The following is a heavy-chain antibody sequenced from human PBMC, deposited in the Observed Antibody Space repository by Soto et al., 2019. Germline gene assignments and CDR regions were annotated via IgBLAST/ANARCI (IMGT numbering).Heavy chain of an antibody. Sequence: EVQLLESGGDLVQPGESLRLSCAASGFTFSNYAMSWVRQAPGKGLEWVSAISGGGSSTYYADSVKGRFTIARDNAKNTLYRNMNRVRAADTAVYYCARVDPRGFRDSSSSVGACVSWGQGTLVTVS. J-gene: IGHJ5*02. V-gene: IGHV3-23*01. CDR3: ARVDPRGFRDSSSSVGACVS. CDR2: ISGGGSST. D-gene: IGHD6-13*01. CDR1: GFTFSNYA.